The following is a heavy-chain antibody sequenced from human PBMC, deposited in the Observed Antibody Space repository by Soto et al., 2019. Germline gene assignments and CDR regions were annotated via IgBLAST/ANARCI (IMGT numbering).Heavy chain of an antibody. CDR1: GGSFSVYY. CDR2: INHSGST. Sequence: SETLCVTCAFYGGSFSVYYWSWIGQPPGKGLEWIGEINHSGSTNYNPSLKSRVTISVDTSKNQFSLKLSSVTAADTAVYYCARDGYSSSSVYYYYGMDVWGQGTTVTVSS. V-gene: IGHV4-34*01. CDR3: ARDGYSSSSVYYYYGMDV. D-gene: IGHD6-6*01. J-gene: IGHJ6*01.